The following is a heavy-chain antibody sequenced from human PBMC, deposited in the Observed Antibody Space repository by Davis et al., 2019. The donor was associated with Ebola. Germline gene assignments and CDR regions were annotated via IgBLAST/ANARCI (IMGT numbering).Heavy chain of an antibody. D-gene: IGHD6-6*01. J-gene: IGHJ4*02. Sequence: AASVKVSCKASGYTFTSYAMHWVRQAPGQRLEWMGWINAGNGNTKYSQKFQGRVTITRDTSASTAYMELSSLRSEDTAVYYCARDLGYITSVDYWGQGTLVTVSS. CDR3: ARDLGYITSVDY. CDR2: INAGNGNT. V-gene: IGHV1-3*01. CDR1: GYTFTSYA.